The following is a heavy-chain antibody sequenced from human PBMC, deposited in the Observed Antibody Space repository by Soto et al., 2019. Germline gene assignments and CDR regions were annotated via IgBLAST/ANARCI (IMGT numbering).Heavy chain of an antibody. CDR3: AREHIVVVTATHYYYGMDV. V-gene: IGHV3-33*08. Sequence: GGSLRLSCAASRFTISGHGMHWVRQAPGKGLEWVAVIWYDGSNKYYADSVKGRFTISRDNSKNTLYLQMNSLRAEDTAVYYCAREHIVVVTATHYYYGMDVWGQGTTVTVSS. J-gene: IGHJ6*02. CDR2: IWYDGSNK. D-gene: IGHD2-21*02. CDR1: RFTISGHG.